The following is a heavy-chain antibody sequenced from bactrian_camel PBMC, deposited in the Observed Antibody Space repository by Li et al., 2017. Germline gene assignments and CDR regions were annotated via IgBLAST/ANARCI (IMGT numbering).Heavy chain of an antibody. J-gene: IGHJ6*01. D-gene: IGHD6*01. CDR1: GFTFSNYY. CDR3: AADGCSSDVCYNWITIRTTDFSY. CDR2: IKNDGTTT. V-gene: IGHV3-2*01. Sequence: QLVESGGGLVQPGGSLSLSCTASGFTFSNYYMSWVRQAPGKGPEWVSGIKNDGTTTSYQDSVKGRFTISRDNAKNALYLQMNSLQPEDTAIYYCAADGCSSDVCYNWITIRTTDFSYWGQGTQVTVS.